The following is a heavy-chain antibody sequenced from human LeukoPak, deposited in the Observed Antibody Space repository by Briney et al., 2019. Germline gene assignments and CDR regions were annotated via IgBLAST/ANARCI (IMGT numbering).Heavy chain of an antibody. CDR2: ISAYNGNT. CDR3: ARDPTIFGVVIIPRWFDP. V-gene: IGHV1-18*01. D-gene: IGHD3-3*01. Sequence: ASVKVSCKASGYTFTSYGIIWVRQAPGQGLEWMGWISAYNGNTNYAQKLQGRVTMTTDTSTSTAYMELRSLRSDDTAVYYCARDPTIFGVVIIPRWFDPWGQGTLVTVSS. J-gene: IGHJ5*02. CDR1: GYTFTSYG.